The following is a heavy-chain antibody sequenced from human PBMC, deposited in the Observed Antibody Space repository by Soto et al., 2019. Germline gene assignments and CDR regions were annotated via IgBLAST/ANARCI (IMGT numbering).Heavy chain of an antibody. CDR1: GGTFSSYT. CDR2: IIPILGIA. Sequence: QVQLVQSGAEVKKPGSSVNVSCKASGGTFSSYTISWVRQAPGQGLEWMGRIIPILGIANYEQKFQGIVTITAAKSTSTAYMELSSLRSEDTAVYYCARSTRVRIVYWGQGTLVTVSS. V-gene: IGHV1-69*02. CDR3: ARSTRVRIVY. D-gene: IGHD1-1*01. J-gene: IGHJ4*02.